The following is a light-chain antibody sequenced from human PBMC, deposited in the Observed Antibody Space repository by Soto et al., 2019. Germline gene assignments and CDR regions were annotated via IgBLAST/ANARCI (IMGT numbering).Light chain of an antibody. J-gene: IGLJ2*01. CDR1: GSDVGSYNR. Sequence: QSALTQPPSVSGSPGQSVTISCTGTGSDVGSYNRVSWYQQPPGTAPKLLIYEVSNRPSGVPDRFSGSKSGNTASLSISGLQAEDEADYYCSSYTSSTTVVFGGGTKVTVL. CDR3: SSYTSSTTVV. V-gene: IGLV2-18*02. CDR2: EVS.